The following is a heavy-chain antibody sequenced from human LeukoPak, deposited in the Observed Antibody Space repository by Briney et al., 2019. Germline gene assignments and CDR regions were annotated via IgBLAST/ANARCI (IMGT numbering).Heavy chain of an antibody. Sequence: GASVKVSCKASGYTFTSYGISWVRQAPGQGLEWMGWISGYNGNTNYAQKLQGRVTMITDTSTSTAYMELRSLRSDDTAVYYCARDPRYRGYCSSTSCHWMDYWGQGTLVTVSS. CDR1: GYTFTSYG. CDR3: ARDPRYRGYCSSTSCHWMDY. CDR2: ISGYNGNT. V-gene: IGHV1-18*04. D-gene: IGHD2-2*01. J-gene: IGHJ4*02.